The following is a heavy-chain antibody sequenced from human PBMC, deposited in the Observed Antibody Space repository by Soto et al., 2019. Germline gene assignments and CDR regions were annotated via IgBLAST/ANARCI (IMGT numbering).Heavy chain of an antibody. CDR3: ARSGGGRSVFAF. V-gene: IGHV3-66*01. Sequence: PGKGLEWVSVVYSDSNIRYYTDSVEGRFTMSRDNSENTVYLQMNSLRAEDTAVYYCARSGGGRSVFAFWGHGTLVPVSS. J-gene: IGHJ4*01. CDR2: VYSDSNIR. D-gene: IGHD2-15*01.